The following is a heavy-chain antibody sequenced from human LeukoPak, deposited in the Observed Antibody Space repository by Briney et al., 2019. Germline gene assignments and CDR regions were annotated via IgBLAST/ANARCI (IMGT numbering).Heavy chain of an antibody. CDR2: IYYSGST. J-gene: IGHJ4*02. CDR3: ARDNYGSGTDY. CDR1: GGSISSYY. Sequence: SETLSLTCTVSGGSISSYYWSWVRQPPGKGLEWIGYIYYSGSTNYNPSLKSRVTISVDTSKNQFSLKLSSVTAADTAVYYCARDNYGSGTDYWGQGTLVTVSS. D-gene: IGHD3-10*01. V-gene: IGHV4-59*01.